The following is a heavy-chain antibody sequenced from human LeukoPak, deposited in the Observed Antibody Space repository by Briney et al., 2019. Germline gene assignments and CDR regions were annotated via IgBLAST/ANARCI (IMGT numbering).Heavy chain of an antibody. CDR2: IKQDGSDK. V-gene: IGHV3-7*03. D-gene: IGHD2-21*02. CDR3: ATYHNTLTAKRSYY. Sequence: GGSLRLSCAASGFTMRNHWMSWVRQAPGKGLEWLATIKQDGSDKFYVDSVKGRFTISRDNAGNSLYLQMNSLRAEDTAVYYCATYHNTLTAKRSYYWGQGTLVTVSS. J-gene: IGHJ4*02. CDR1: GFTMRNHW.